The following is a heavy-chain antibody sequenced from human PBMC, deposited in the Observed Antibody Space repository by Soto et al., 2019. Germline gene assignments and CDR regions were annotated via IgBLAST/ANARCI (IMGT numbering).Heavy chain of an antibody. CDR2: ISAYNGNT. D-gene: IGHD3-10*01. CDR1: GYTFTSYG. V-gene: IGHV1-18*01. Sequence: QVQLVQSGAEVKKPGASVKVSCKASGYTFTSYGINWVRQAPGQGLEWMGWISAYNGNTNYAQKLQGRVTLTTDTAASPAHMGPRSPRSDDTAVYYCARDITPSAYRGQGTLVTVSS. J-gene: IGHJ4*02. CDR3: ARDITPSAY.